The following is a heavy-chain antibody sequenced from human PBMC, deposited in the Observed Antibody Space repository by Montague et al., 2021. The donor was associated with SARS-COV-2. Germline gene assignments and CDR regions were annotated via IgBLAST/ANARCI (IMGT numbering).Heavy chain of an antibody. CDR1: GGSINTGGYY. D-gene: IGHD5-18*01. V-gene: IGHV4-61*02. CDR3: SGDPGYTSVTRWYFDL. J-gene: IGHJ2*01. Sequence: TLSLTCSVSGGSINTGGYYWNWIRQSAGKGLEWIGRIYSSGSTNSRPSLKSRVTISLDTSKNQLSLWLSSVTAADTAVYYCSGDPGYTSVTRWYFDLWGPGTLVTVSS. CDR2: IYSSGST.